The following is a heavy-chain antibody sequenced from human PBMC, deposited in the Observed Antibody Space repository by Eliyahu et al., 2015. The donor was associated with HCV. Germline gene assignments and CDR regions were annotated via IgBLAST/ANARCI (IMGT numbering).Heavy chain of an antibody. CDR1: GFSFGAFY. CDR3: ARVVPPGQLGNLGY. J-gene: IGHJ4*02. V-gene: IGHV3-11*06. CDR2: MSTKTGYT. D-gene: IGHD7-27*01. Sequence: QVHLVESGGGLVKPGGSLRLSCSASGFSFGAFYMSWIRQAPGKGLGWISYMSTKTGYTNYADSLKGRFTMSRDNGKNLLFLDMNNLRAEDTAVYYCARVVPPGQLGNLGYWGQGTRVTVSS.